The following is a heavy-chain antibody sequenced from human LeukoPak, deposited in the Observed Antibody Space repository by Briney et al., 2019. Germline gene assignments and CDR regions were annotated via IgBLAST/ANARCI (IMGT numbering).Heavy chain of an antibody. J-gene: IGHJ4*02. D-gene: IGHD3-10*01. CDR1: GFTFSSYA. CDR3: AKLTHYGSGSYSYFDY. CDR2: ISGSGGST. Sequence: GGSLRLSCAASGFTFSSYAMSWVRQAPGKGLEWVSAISGSGGSTYYADSVKGRFTISRDNSKNTLYLQMNSLRAEDTAVYYCAKLTHYGSGSYSYFDYWGQGTLVTVSS. V-gene: IGHV3-23*01.